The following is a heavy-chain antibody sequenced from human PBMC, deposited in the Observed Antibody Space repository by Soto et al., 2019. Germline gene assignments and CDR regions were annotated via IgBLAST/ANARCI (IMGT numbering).Heavy chain of an antibody. CDR2: ISYDGSNK. Sequence: GGSLRLSCAASGFTLSSYGMHWVRQAPGKGLEWVAVISYDGSNKYYADSVKGRFTISRDNSKNTLYLQMNSLRAEDTAVYYCAKDRPHVYYYDSSGSFDYWGQGTLVTVSS. CDR3: AKDRPHVYYYDSSGSFDY. V-gene: IGHV3-30*18. J-gene: IGHJ4*02. CDR1: GFTLSSYG. D-gene: IGHD3-22*01.